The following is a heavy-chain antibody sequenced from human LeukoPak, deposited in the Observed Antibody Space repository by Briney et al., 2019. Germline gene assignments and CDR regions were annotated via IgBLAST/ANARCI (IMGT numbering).Heavy chain of an antibody. J-gene: IGHJ5*02. CDR2: INHSGST. V-gene: IGHV4-34*01. CDR3: ARGPPDIVLTVYATRWNWFDP. Sequence: SETLSLTCAVYGGSFSGYYWSWIRQPPGKGLEWIGEINHSGSTNYNPSLKSRVTISVDTSKNQFSLKLSSVTAADTAAYYCARGPPDIVLTVYATRWNWFDPWGQGALVTVSS. CDR1: GGSFSGYY. D-gene: IGHD2-8*01.